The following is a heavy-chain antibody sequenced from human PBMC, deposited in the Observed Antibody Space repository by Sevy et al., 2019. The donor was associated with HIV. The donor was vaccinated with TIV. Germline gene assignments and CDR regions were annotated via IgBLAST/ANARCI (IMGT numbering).Heavy chain of an antibody. Sequence: SETLSLTCAVSGDSISSNNYYWGWIRQSPGMGREGIGIVYYTGTTYYNPSLKSRVTISVDTSKSQVSLRLRSVTAADTAAYSCAGSYYNFWNGYYNPFDSWGQGTLVTVSS. CDR3: AGSYYNFWNGYYNPFDS. J-gene: IGHJ4*02. D-gene: IGHD3-3*01. CDR2: VYYTGTT. V-gene: IGHV4-39*01. CDR1: GDSISSNNYY.